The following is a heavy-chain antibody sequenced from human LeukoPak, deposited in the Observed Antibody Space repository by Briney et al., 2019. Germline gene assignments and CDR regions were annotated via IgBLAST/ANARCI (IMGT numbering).Heavy chain of an antibody. V-gene: IGHV3-23*01. D-gene: IGHD3/OR15-3a*01. CDR3: VRDLDWGAFDV. CDR2: VSPSCDIT. Sequence: GGSLRPSRAASAFQFSTHGMNSVRQAPGKGLGWDSGVSPSCDITYYAGSAMGRFTISRDNRKSTVSLQMNSLRAEDTALYYCVRDLDWGAFDVWGQGTMVTVSS. CDR1: AFQFSTHG. J-gene: IGHJ3*01.